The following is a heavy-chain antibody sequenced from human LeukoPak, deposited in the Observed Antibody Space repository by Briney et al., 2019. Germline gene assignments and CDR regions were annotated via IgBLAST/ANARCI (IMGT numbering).Heavy chain of an antibody. CDR3: ATDLEWLFGMDV. CDR2: MNPNSGNT. J-gene: IGHJ6*02. D-gene: IGHD3-3*01. Sequence: ASVKVSCKASGYTFTSYDISWVRQATGQGLEWMGWMNPNSGNTGYAQKFQGRVTMTRNTSISTAYMELSSLRSEDTAVYYCATDLEWLFGMDVWGQGTTVTVSS. V-gene: IGHV1-8*01. CDR1: GYTFTSYD.